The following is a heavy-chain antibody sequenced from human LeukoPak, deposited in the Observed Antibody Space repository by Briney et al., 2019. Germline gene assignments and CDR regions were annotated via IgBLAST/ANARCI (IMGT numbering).Heavy chain of an antibody. V-gene: IGHV3-23*01. CDR2: ISGSGGST. D-gene: IGHD3-3*01. CDR1: GFTFSRYW. J-gene: IGHJ4*02. CDR3: AKAGEAIFGVVIPDY. Sequence: GESLRLSCAASGFTFSRYWIHWVRQAPGKGLEWVSAISGSGGSTYYADSVKGRFTISRDNSKNALYLQMNSLRAEDTAVYYCAKAGEAIFGVVIPDYWGQGTLVTVSS.